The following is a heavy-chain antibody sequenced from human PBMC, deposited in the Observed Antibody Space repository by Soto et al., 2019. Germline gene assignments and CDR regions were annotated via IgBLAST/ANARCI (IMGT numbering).Heavy chain of an antibody. Sequence: XESLKISWKGSGNSFTSYWISLVLQMPGKGLEWMGRIDPSDSYTNYSPSFQGHVTISADKSISTAYLQWSSLKASDTAMYYCARHGDYSNYYYYGMDVWGQGTTVTVSS. CDR3: ARHGDYSNYYYYGMDV. D-gene: IGHD4-4*01. CDR2: IDPSDSYT. J-gene: IGHJ6*02. V-gene: IGHV5-10-1*01. CDR1: GNSFTSYW.